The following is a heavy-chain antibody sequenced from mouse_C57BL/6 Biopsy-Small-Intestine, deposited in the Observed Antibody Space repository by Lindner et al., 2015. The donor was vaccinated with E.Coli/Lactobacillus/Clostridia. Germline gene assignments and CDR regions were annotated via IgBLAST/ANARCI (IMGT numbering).Heavy chain of an antibody. V-gene: IGHV5-4*01. Sequence: VQLQESGGGLVKPGGSLKLSCAVSGFTFSHYAMSWVRQTPEKRLEWVATISDGGSYTYYPDIVKGRFTISRDNAKNNLYLQMSHLKSEDTAMYFCTRDQAYYTNYHDYWGQGTTLTVSS. CDR3: TRDQAYYTNYHDY. CDR1: GFTFSHYA. J-gene: IGHJ2*01. CDR2: ISDGGSYT. D-gene: IGHD2-12*01.